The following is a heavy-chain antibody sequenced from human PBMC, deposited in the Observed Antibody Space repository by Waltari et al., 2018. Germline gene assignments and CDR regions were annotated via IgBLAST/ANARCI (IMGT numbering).Heavy chain of an antibody. Sequence: QVQLQESGPGLVKPSQTLSLTCTVSGGSISSGSYYWSWIRQPAGKGLEWIGRIYTSGSSYYNPSLKSRVTISVDTSKNQFSLKLSSVTAADTAVYYCARGLSGYGNNWFDPWGQGTLVTVSS. V-gene: IGHV4-61*02. D-gene: IGHD5-12*01. CDR2: IYTSGSS. CDR3: ARGLSGYGNNWFDP. J-gene: IGHJ5*02. CDR1: GGSISSGSYY.